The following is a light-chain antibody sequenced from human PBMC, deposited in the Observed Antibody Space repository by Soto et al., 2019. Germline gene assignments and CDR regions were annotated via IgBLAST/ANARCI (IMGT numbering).Light chain of an antibody. Sequence: EIVLTQSPGTLSLSPGERATLSCRASQSVSSSYLAWYQQKPGQAPRLLIHGASSRATGIPDRFSGSGSGTAFTLTISRLEPEDFAVYYCQHYGSLVLTFGGGTKVEIK. CDR1: QSVSSSY. CDR2: GAS. CDR3: QHYGSLVLT. J-gene: IGKJ4*01. V-gene: IGKV3-20*01.